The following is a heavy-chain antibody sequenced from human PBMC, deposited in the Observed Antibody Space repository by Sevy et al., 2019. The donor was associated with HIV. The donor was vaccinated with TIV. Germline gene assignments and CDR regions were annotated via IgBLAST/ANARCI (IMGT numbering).Heavy chain of an antibody. CDR2: IYYSGST. D-gene: IGHD3-16*02. J-gene: IGHJ3*02. Sequence: SETLSLTYTVSGGSISSYYWSWIRQPPGKGLEWIGYIYYSGSTNYNPSLKSRVTISVDTSKNQFSLKLSSVTAADTAVYYCARAIDDYVWGSYRSGAFDIWGQGTMVTVSS. V-gene: IGHV4-59*01. CDR1: GGSISSYY. CDR3: ARAIDDYVWGSYRSGAFDI.